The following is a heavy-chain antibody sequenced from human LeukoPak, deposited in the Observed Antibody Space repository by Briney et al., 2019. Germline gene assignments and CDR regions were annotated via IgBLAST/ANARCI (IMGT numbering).Heavy chain of an antibody. V-gene: IGHV4-34*01. CDR1: GGSFSGYY. Sequence: PSETLSLTCAVYGGSFSGYYWSCIRQPPGKGLEWSGEINHRGSTNYNPSPTRRVNISVVTSKNQFSLKLSSVTAADTAVYYCARCRPLYNWNYRSYYYMDVWGKGPTVTVSS. J-gene: IGHJ6*03. CDR3: ARCRPLYNWNYRSYYYMDV. CDR2: INHRGST. D-gene: IGHD1-7*01.